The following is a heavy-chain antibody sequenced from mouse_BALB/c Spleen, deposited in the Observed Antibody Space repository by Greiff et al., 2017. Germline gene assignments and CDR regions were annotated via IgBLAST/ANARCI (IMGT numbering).Heavy chain of an antibody. CDR3: ARGGYPYAMDY. CDR1: GFTFSSYA. D-gene: IGHD2-2*01. J-gene: IGHJ4*01. Sequence: EVQGVESGGGLVKPGGSLKLSCAASGFTFSSYAMSWVRQTPEKRLEWVASISSGGSTYYPDSVKGRFTISRDNARNILYLQMSSLRSEDTAMYYCARGGYPYAMDYWGQGTSVTVSS. CDR2: ISSGGST. V-gene: IGHV5-6-5*01.